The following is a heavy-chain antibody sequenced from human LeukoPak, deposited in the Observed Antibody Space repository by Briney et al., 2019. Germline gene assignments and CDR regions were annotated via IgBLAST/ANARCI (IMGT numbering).Heavy chain of an antibody. CDR3: AKDNAPLNYYGSGFGFYGMDV. Sequence: GGSLRLSCAASGFTFDDYAMHWVRQAPGKGLEWVSGISWNSGSIGYADSVKGRFTISRDNAKNSLYLQMNSLRAEDTALYYCAKDNAPLNYYGSGFGFYGMDVWGQGTTVTVSS. CDR1: GFTFDDYA. J-gene: IGHJ6*02. CDR2: ISWNSGSI. V-gene: IGHV3-9*01. D-gene: IGHD3-10*01.